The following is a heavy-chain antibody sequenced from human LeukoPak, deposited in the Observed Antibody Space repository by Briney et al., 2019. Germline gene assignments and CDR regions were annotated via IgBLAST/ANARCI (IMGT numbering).Heavy chain of an antibody. CDR3: ARASSGWHFDY. V-gene: IGHV1-2*02. CDR2: INPNRGGT. Sequence: ASLKVSCTASGYTFTGYYMHWVRQAPGQGLEWMGWINPNRGGTNYAQKFQGRVTMTRDTSISTAYMELSRLRSDDTAVYYCARASSGWHFDYWGQGTLVTVSS. CDR1: GYTFTGYY. J-gene: IGHJ4*02. D-gene: IGHD6-19*01.